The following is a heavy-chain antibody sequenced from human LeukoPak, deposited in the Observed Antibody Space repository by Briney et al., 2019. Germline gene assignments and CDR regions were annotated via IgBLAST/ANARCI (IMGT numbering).Heavy chain of an antibody. J-gene: IGHJ4*02. Sequence: SETLSLTCAVYGGSFSGYYWSWIRQPPGKGLEWIGEINHSGSTNYNPSLKSRVTISVDTPKNQFSLKLSSVTAADTAVYYCARSYSGSCDYWGQGTLVTVSS. CDR3: ARSYSGSCDY. CDR2: INHSGST. CDR1: GGSFSGYY. V-gene: IGHV4-34*01. D-gene: IGHD1-26*01.